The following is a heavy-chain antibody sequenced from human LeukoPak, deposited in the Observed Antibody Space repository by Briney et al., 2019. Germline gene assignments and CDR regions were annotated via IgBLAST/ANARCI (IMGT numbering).Heavy chain of an antibody. CDR1: GFTFSSYW. D-gene: IGHD1-26*01. CDR2: LNSAGSIT. Sequence: GGSLRLSCAASGFTFSSYWIHWVRQTPGKGLVWVSTLNSAGSITPYADSVKGRFTISRDNAKNTLYLQMNSLRAEDTAIYYCARGGTYSWDGLDIWGQGTMVTVSS. J-gene: IGHJ3*02. V-gene: IGHV3-74*01. CDR3: ARGGTYSWDGLDI.